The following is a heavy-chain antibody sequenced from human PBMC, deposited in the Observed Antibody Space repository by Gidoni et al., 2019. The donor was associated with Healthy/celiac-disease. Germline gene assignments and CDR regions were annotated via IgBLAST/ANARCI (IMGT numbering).Heavy chain of an antibody. Sequence: QVTLKESGPVLVKPTETLTLTCTVSGFSLSNARMGVSWIRQPPGKALEWLAHIFSNDEKSYSTSLKSRLTISKDTSKSQVVLTMTNMDPVDTATYYCARTTPDNGSGSYYLGAGYFDYWGQGTLVTVSS. J-gene: IGHJ4*02. CDR3: ARTTPDNGSGSYYLGAGYFDY. CDR1: GFSLSNARMG. V-gene: IGHV2-26*01. CDR2: IFSNDEK. D-gene: IGHD1-26*01.